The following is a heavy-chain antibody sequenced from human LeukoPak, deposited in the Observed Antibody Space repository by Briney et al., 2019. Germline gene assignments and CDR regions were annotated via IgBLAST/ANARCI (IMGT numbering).Heavy chain of an antibody. CDR2: ISWNSGSI. D-gene: IGHD3-9*01. Sequence: PGRSLRLSCAASGFTFDDYAMHWVRQAPGKGQEWVSGISWNSGSIGYADSVKGRFTISRDNAKNSLYLQMNSLRAEDTALYYCAKETALYDILTGYLDYWGQGTLVTVSS. V-gene: IGHV3-9*01. CDR3: AKETALYDILTGYLDY. J-gene: IGHJ4*02. CDR1: GFTFDDYA.